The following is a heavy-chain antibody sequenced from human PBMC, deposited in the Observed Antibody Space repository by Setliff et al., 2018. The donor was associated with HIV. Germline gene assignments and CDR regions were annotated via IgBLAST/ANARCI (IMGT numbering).Heavy chain of an antibody. V-gene: IGHV1-69*13. J-gene: IGHJ6*03. D-gene: IGHD3-22*01. Sequence: SVKVSCKASGGTFSSYAISWVRQAPGQGLEWMGGIIPMFGAANYAQKFQGRVTVTADESTSTAYMQLSSLRSDDTAVYYCARGRNYDSSGYGDYYYYMDVWGKGTTVTVSS. CDR1: GGTFSSYA. CDR2: IIPMFGAA. CDR3: ARGRNYDSSGYGDYYYYMDV.